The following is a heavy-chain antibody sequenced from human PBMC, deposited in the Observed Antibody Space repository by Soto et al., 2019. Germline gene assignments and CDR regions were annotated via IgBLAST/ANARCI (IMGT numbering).Heavy chain of an antibody. CDR3: AKDNDLDRDGPFDY. V-gene: IGHV3-9*01. CDR2: ISWNSGDI. J-gene: IGHJ4*02. D-gene: IGHD2-2*03. Sequence: EVQLVESGGGSVQPGRSLRLSCAASGFSFDDYGMNWFRQGPGKGLEWASGISWNSGDIYYADSVKGRFTISRDNAKRSLYLQMNSLRTEDTALYYCAKDNDLDRDGPFDYWGQGILVTVSS. CDR1: GFSFDDYG.